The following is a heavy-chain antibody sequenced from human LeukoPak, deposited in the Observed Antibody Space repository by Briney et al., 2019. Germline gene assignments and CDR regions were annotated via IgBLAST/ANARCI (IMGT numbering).Heavy chain of an antibody. CDR2: ISGSGGST. Sequence: GSLRLSCAASGFTFSSYAMSWVRQAPGKGLEWVSAISGSGGSTYYADSVKGRFTISRDNSKNTLYLQMNSLRAEDTAIYYCAKDHGDSAYYPVDYWGQGTLVTVSS. J-gene: IGHJ4*02. D-gene: IGHD3-22*01. V-gene: IGHV3-23*01. CDR1: GFTFSSYA. CDR3: AKDHGDSAYYPVDY.